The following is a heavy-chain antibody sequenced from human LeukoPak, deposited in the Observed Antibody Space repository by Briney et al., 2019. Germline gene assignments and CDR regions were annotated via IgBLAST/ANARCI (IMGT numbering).Heavy chain of an antibody. CDR2: INHSGST. J-gene: IGHJ3*02. D-gene: IGHD2-15*01. V-gene: IGHV4-34*01. CDR3: ASYCSGGSCYAAFDI. Sequence: SETLSLTCAVYGGSFSGYYWSWIRKPPGKGLEWIGEINHSGSTNYNPSLKSRVTISVDTSKNQFSLKLSSVTAADTAVYYCASYCSGGSCYAAFDIWGQGTMVIVSS. CDR1: GGSFSGYY.